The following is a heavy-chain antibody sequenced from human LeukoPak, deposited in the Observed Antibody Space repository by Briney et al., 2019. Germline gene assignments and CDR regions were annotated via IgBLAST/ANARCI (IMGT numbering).Heavy chain of an antibody. V-gene: IGHV4-30-4*01. J-gene: IGHJ5*02. CDR1: GGSINSGDYY. Sequence: SETLSLTCTVSGGSINSGDYYWSWIRQPPGKGLEWIGYIYYSGNTYYNPSLKSRVTISLDTSKNQFSLKLSSVTAADTAVYYCARDLSPHGFDPWGQGTPVTVSS. CDR3: ARDLSPHGFDP. CDR2: IYYSGNT.